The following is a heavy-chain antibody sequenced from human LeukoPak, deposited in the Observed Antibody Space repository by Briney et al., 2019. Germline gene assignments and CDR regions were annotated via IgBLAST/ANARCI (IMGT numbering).Heavy chain of an antibody. D-gene: IGHD6-6*01. Sequence: GGSLRLSCAASGFTFRGYWMSWVRQAPGKGLEWVANIKEDGSEKYYVDSVKGRFTISRDNAKNSLNLQMDSLRVEDTAVYYCTRGDSSSKIDYWGRGTLVTVSS. V-gene: IGHV3-7*01. J-gene: IGHJ4*02. CDR2: IKEDGSEK. CDR1: GFTFRGYW. CDR3: TRGDSSSKIDY.